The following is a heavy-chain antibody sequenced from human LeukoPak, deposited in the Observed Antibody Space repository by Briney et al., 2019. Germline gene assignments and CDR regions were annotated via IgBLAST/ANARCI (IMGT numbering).Heavy chain of an antibody. Sequence: SETLSLTCTVSGGSISSSSYYWGWVRQPPGKGLEWIGSIYYSGSTYYNPSLKSRVTISVDTSKNQFSLKMSSVTAADTAVYYCARVGRFLEWTYNWFDPWGQGTLVTVSS. D-gene: IGHD3-3*01. V-gene: IGHV4-39*07. CDR1: GGSISSSSYY. CDR3: ARVGRFLEWTYNWFDP. J-gene: IGHJ5*02. CDR2: IYYSGST.